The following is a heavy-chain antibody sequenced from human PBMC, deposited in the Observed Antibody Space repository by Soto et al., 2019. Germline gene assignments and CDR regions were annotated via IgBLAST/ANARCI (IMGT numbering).Heavy chain of an antibody. CDR2: IYPDDSDT. D-gene: IGHD3-10*01. CDR1: GYTFTNYW. J-gene: IGHJ4*02. Sequence: GESLKISCKGSGYTFTNYWIAWVRQLPGKGLEWMGIIYPDDSDTRYNPSFQGQVTISADKSISTAYLQWSSLKASDTAIYYCARGPYGSGSYYNFWGQGTLVTAPQ. V-gene: IGHV5-51*01. CDR3: ARGPYGSGSYYNF.